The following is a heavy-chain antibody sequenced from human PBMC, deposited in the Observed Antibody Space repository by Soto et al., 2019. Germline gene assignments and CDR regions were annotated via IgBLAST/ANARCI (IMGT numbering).Heavy chain of an antibody. CDR3: ARGSTMVRGVINVRKGYYGMDV. V-gene: IGHV4-59*12. CDR2: INHSGST. CDR1: GGSISSYY. Sequence: SETLSLTCTVSGGSISSYYWSWIRQPTGKGLEWIGEINHSGSTNYNPSLKSRVTISVDTSKNQFSLKLSSVTAADTAVYYCARGSTMVRGVINVRKGYYGMDVWGQGTTVTVSS. D-gene: IGHD3-10*01. J-gene: IGHJ6*02.